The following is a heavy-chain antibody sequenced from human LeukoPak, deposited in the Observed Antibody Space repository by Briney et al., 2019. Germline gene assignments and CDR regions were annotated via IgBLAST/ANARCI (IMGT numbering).Heavy chain of an antibody. CDR3: ARAAGLYLSLYYYMDV. V-gene: IGHV3-53*01. Sequence: AGGSLRLSCAASGFTVSSNYMSWVRQAPGKGLEWVSVINSGGSTYYADSVKGRFPITRDNSKNTLYLQMNSLRAEDTAVDYCARAAGLYLSLYYYMDVWGKGTAVTVSS. CDR2: INSGGST. CDR1: GFTVSSNY. D-gene: IGHD2-15*01. J-gene: IGHJ6*03.